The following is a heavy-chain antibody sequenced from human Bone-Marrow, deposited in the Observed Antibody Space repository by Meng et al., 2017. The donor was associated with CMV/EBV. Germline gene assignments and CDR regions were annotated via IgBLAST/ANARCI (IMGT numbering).Heavy chain of an antibody. CDR2: IYYSGST. J-gene: IGHJ4*02. V-gene: IGHV4-59*01. Sequence: GSLRLSCTVSGGSISSYYWSWIRQPPGKGLEWIGYIYYSGSTNYNPSLKSRVTISVDTSKNQFSLKLSSVTTADTAVYYCARERDGGWFDYWGQGTLVTVSS. D-gene: IGHD6-19*01. CDR1: GGSISSYY. CDR3: ARERDGGWFDY.